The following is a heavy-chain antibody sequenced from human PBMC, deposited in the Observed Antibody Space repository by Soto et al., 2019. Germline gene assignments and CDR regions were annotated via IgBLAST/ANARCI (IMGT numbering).Heavy chain of an antibody. CDR2: FDPEDGET. D-gene: IGHD2-15*01. CDR1: GYTLTELS. J-gene: IGHJ4*02. CDR3: ATDVARPGYCSGGSCRSPFDY. Sequence: QVQLVQSGAEVKKPGASVKVSCKVSGYTLTELSMHWVRQAPGKGLEWMGGFDPEDGETIYAQKFQGRVTMTEDTSTDTAYMELSSLRSEDTAVYYCATDVARPGYCSGGSCRSPFDYWGQGTLVTVSS. V-gene: IGHV1-24*01.